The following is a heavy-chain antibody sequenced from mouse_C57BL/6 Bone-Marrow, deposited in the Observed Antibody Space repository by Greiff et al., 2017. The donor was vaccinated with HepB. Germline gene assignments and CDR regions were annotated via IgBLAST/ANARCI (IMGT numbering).Heavy chain of an antibody. D-gene: IGHD1-1*01. CDR3: VVATDYAMDY. Sequence: VKLMESGAELARPGASVKLSCKASGYTFTSYGISWVKQRTGQGLEWIGEIYPRSGNTYYNEKFKGKATLTADKSSSTAYMELRSLTSEDSAVYLAVVATDYAMDYWGQGTSVTVSS. V-gene: IGHV1-81*01. CDR1: GYTFTSYG. CDR2: IYPRSGNT. J-gene: IGHJ4*01.